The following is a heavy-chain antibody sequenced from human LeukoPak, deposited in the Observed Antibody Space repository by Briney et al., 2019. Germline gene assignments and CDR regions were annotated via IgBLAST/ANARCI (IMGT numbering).Heavy chain of an antibody. CDR1: GSTFSHYA. D-gene: IGHD3-10*01. V-gene: IGHV3-30*03. Sequence: PGRSLRLSCAASGSTFSHYAMHWVRQAPGKGLDWVAVVAYDGSIAYYADSVRGRFTISRDDSKNTLYLQMNSLRTEDTAVYYCARDRIRGAPDYFDYWGQGPLVTVSS. CDR3: ARDRIRGAPDYFDY. J-gene: IGHJ4*02. CDR2: VAYDGSIA.